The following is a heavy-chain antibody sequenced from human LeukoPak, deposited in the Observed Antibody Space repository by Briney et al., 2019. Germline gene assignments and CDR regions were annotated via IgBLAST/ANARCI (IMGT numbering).Heavy chain of an antibody. CDR3: ARETPHGYYYDRSGYRYYFDY. J-gene: IGHJ4*02. CDR1: GGSISGYY. Sequence: PSETLSLTCTVSGGSISGYYWTWIQQPGGKGLEWIGRIYTSGSPNYNPSLKSRVIMSLDTSKNQFSLELSSVTAADTAVYYCARETPHGYYYDRSGYRYYFDYWGQGTLVTVSS. V-gene: IGHV4-4*07. D-gene: IGHD3-22*01. CDR2: IYTSGSP.